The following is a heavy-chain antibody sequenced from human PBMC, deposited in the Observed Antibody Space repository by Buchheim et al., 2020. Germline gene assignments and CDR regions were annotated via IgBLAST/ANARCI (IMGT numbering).Heavy chain of an antibody. CDR1: GMTFSGSW. CDR2: IKQDGGEK. V-gene: IGHV3-7*01. J-gene: IGHJ4*02. D-gene: IGHD3-9*01. CDR3: ARAATGYFFDY. Sequence: EVQLVESGGGSVQPGGSLRLSCAASGMTFSGSWMSWVRQAPGKGLEWVAYIKQDGGEKNYVDSVRGRFTISRDNAKKSLYLQMNSLRAEDTAVYYCARAATGYFFDYWGQGTL.